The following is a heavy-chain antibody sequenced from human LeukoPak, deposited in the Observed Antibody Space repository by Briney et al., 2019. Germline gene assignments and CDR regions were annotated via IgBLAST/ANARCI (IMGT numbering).Heavy chain of an antibody. J-gene: IGHJ5*02. CDR2: INPSGGST. CDR1: GYTFTSYY. D-gene: IGHD2-2*01. Sequence: ASVKVSCKASGYTFTSYYMHWVRQAPGQGLEWMGIINPSGGSTSYAQKFQGRVTMTRDASTSTVYMELSSLRSEDTAVYYCARDPQIIVVVPAARGGWFDPWGQGTLVTVSS. V-gene: IGHV1-46*01. CDR3: ARDPQIIVVVPAARGGWFDP.